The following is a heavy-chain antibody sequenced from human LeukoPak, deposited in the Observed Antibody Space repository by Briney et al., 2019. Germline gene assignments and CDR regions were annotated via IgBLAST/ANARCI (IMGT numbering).Heavy chain of an antibody. J-gene: IGHJ4*02. CDR1: GFTFSTYA. CDR2: ISSNGGST. CDR3: AKGSYYDSSGSFYFDY. V-gene: IGHV3-64D*06. Sequence: GGSLRLSCAASGFTFSTYAMTWVRQAPGKGLEYVSAISSNGGSTYYADSVKGRFTISRDNSKNTLYLQMSSLRAEDTAVYYCAKGSYYDSSGSFYFDYWGQGTLVTVSS. D-gene: IGHD3-22*01.